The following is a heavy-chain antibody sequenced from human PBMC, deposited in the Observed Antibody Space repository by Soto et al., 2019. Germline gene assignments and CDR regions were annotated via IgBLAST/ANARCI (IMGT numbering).Heavy chain of an antibody. CDR2: IYYSGST. V-gene: IGHV4-61*01. D-gene: IGHD2-2*01. Sequence: SETLSLTCTVSGGSVSSGSYYWSWIRQPPGKGLEWIGYIYYSGSTNYNPSLKSRVTISVDTSKNQFSLKLSSVTAADTAVYYCARLRRGYCSSTSCPDAFDIWGQGTMVTVSS. J-gene: IGHJ3*02. CDR1: GGSVSSGSYY. CDR3: ARLRRGYCSSTSCPDAFDI.